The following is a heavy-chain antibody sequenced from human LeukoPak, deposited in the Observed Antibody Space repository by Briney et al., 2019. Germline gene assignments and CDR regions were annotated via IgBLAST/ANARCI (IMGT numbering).Heavy chain of an antibody. Sequence: GGSLRLSCAASGFTFSSYGMHWVRQAPGKGLEWVAVIWNDGSNKYYADSVKGRFTISGDNSKNTLYLQMNSLRAEDTAVYYCAREEGDPSSGWYQNWFDPWCQGTLVTVSS. V-gene: IGHV3-33*01. D-gene: IGHD6-19*01. J-gene: IGHJ5*02. CDR2: IWNDGSNK. CDR3: AREEGDPSSGWYQNWFDP. CDR1: GFTFSSYG.